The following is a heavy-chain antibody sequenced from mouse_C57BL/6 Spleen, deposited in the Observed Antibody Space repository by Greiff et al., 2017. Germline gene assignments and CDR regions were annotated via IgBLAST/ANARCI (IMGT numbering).Heavy chain of an antibody. D-gene: IGHD3-3*01. CDR2: IFPRDGST. CDR1: GYTFTSYD. Sequence: VQLQQSGPELVKPGASVKLSCKASGYTFTSYDINWVKKRPGQGLEWIGWIFPRDGSTKYNEKLKGKATLTVDTSSSTAYMELHSLTSEDSAVYFCARWGWDYFDYWGQGTTLTVSS. CDR3: ARWGWDYFDY. V-gene: IGHV1-85*01. J-gene: IGHJ2*01.